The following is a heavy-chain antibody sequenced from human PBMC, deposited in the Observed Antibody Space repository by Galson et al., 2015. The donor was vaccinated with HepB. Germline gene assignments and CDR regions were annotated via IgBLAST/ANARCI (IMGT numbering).Heavy chain of an antibody. D-gene: IGHD2-2*01. V-gene: IGHV4-30-2*01. CDR1: GGSISSGGYS. CDR3: ARYCSSTSCAHLGAFDI. CDR2: IYHSGST. J-gene: IGHJ3*02. Sequence: TLSLTCAVSGGSISSGGYSWSWIRQPPGKGLEWIGYIYHSGSTYYNPSLKSRVTISEDRSKNQFSLKLSSVTAADTAVYYCARYCSSTSCAHLGAFDIWGQGTMVTVSS.